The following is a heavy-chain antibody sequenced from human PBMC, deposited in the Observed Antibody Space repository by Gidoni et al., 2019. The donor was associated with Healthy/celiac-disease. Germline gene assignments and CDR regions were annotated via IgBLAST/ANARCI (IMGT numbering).Heavy chain of an antibody. D-gene: IGHD4-17*01. V-gene: IGHV1-18*04. CDR3: ARVLYGDYEDY. CDR2: ISAYNGNT. J-gene: IGHJ4*02. CDR1: GYTFTSYG. Sequence: QVQLVQSGAEVKKSGASWKVSCKASGYTFTSYGISWVRQAPGQGLEWMGWISAYNGNTNYAQKLQGRVTLTTDTSTSTAYMELRSLRADDTAVFYCARVLYGDYEDYWGQGTLVTVSS.